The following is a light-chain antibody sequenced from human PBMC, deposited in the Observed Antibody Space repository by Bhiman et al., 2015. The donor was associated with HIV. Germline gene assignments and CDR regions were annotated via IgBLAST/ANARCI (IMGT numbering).Light chain of an antibody. CDR3: ATWDRSLTAGGV. Sequence: QSALTQPASVSGFPGQSIAISCSGTSSDVGNNNHVSWLQQSPGKAPKLIIFAVNQRPSGISDRFSGSKSGTSATLGITGLHTGDEADYYCATWDRSLTAGGVFGTGTKVTVL. CDR2: AVN. J-gene: IGLJ1*01. CDR1: SSDVGNNNH. V-gene: IGLV2-14*02.